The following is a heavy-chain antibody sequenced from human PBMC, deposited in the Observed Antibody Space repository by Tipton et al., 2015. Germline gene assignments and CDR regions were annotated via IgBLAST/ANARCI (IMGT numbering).Heavy chain of an antibody. J-gene: IGHJ5*02. CDR3: ARHGLTEGYYDSSASLAFDP. CDR1: GGSFSNYY. D-gene: IGHD3-22*01. Sequence: LSLTCAVYGGSFSNYYWSWIRQPPGKGLEWVSSIGSNDGGSYYADSVKGRFTISRDNAKNSLYLQMHSLRAEDTAVYYCARHGLTEGYYDSSASLAFDPWGQGTLVTVSS. CDR2: IGSNDGGS. V-gene: IGHV3-11*04.